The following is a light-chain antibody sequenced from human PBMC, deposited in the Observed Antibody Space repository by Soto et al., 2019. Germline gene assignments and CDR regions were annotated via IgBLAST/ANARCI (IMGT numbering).Light chain of an antibody. CDR3: SSYAGNYTLL. V-gene: IGLV2-11*01. Sequence: QSALTQPRSVSGSPGQSVTISCTGTSSDVGGYSYVAWYQQHPGLAPKVMIYDVRKRPSGVPDRFSGSKSGNTASLSISGLQADDEADYYCSSYAGNYTLLFGGGTKLTVL. CDR1: SSDVGGYSY. J-gene: IGLJ2*01. CDR2: DVR.